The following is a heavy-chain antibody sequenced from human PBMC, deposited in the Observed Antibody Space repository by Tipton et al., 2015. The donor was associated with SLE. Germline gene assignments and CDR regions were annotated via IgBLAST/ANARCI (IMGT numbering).Heavy chain of an antibody. CDR1: GGSISSGNYF. J-gene: IGHJ4*02. D-gene: IGHD6-19*01. CDR3: ARGDRYSSGFDY. Sequence: TLSLTCTVSGGSISSGNYFWSWIRQPAGKGLDWIGHIYASGSSNYNPSLKSRVTISLDTSMNQFSLKLNSVTAADTAVYYCARGDRYSSGFDYWGQGTLVTVSS. V-gene: IGHV4-61*09. CDR2: IYASGSS.